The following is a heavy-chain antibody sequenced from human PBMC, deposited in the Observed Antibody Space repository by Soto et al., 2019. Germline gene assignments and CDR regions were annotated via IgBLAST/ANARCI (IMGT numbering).Heavy chain of an antibody. CDR2: ISSSSSYI. V-gene: IGHV3-21*01. D-gene: IGHD2-21*01. CDR3: ARGALIYSFLGWFDP. CDR1: GFTFSSYS. Sequence: GGSLRLSCAASGFTFSSYSMNWVRQAPGKGLEWVSSISSSSSYIYYADSVKGRFTISRDNAKNSLYLQMNSLRAEDTAVYYCARGALIYSFLGWFDPWGQGTLVTVSS. J-gene: IGHJ5*02.